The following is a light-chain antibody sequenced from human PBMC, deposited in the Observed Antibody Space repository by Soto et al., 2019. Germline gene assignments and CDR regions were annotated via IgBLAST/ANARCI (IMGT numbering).Light chain of an antibody. J-gene: IGLJ1*01. CDR2: DVT. Sequence: QSALTQPPSASGSPGQSVAISCTGTSSDVGTYNYVSWYQQHPGKAPKLMIYDVTKRPSGVPDRFSGSKSGNTASLTVSGLQAEDEADYYCSSYAGTHIVFGTGTKLTVL. CDR3: SSYAGTHIV. CDR1: SSDVGTYNY. V-gene: IGLV2-8*01.